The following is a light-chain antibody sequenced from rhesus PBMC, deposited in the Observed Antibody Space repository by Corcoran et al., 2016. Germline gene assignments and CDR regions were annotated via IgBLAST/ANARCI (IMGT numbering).Light chain of an antibody. J-gene: IGKJ1*01. CDR1: QSVSRS. V-gene: IGKV3-35*01. CDR2: DAS. Sequence: EIVLTQSPATLSLSPGERATLSCRASQSVSRSLAWYQQKPGQTPRLLMYDASTRATGIPDRFSGRGSGTDITITISRLEPEDVGVYYCQQSSNWPWTFGQGTKVEIK. CDR3: QQSSNWPWT.